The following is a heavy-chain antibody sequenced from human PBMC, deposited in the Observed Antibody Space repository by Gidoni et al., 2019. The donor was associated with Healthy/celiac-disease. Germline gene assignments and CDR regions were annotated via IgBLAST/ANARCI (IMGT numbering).Heavy chain of an antibody. CDR2: MNPNSGNT. D-gene: IGHD6-19*01. CDR1: GYTFTSYD. Sequence: QVQQVQSGPEVKKPGASVKVYCKASGYTFTSYDNNWVRQATGQGLEWMGWMNPNSGNTGYAQKFQGRVTMTRNTSISTAYMGLSSLRSEDTAVYYCATPRSGWYLAFQHWGQGTLVTVSS. CDR3: ATPRSGWYLAFQH. J-gene: IGHJ1*01. V-gene: IGHV1-8*01.